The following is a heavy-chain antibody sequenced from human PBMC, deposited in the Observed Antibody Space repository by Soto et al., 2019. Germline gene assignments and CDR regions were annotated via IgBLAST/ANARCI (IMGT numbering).Heavy chain of an antibody. CDR3: ARRIMITFGGVIGQYYFDY. V-gene: IGHV4-39*01. J-gene: IGHJ4*02. CDR2: IYYSGST. Sequence: PSETLSLTCTVSGGSISSSSYYWGWIRQPPGKGLEWIGSIYYSGSTYYNPSLKSRVTISVDTSKNQFSLKLSSVTAADTAVYYCARRIMITFGGVIGQYYFDYWGQGTLVTVSS. CDR1: GGSISSSSYY. D-gene: IGHD3-16*02.